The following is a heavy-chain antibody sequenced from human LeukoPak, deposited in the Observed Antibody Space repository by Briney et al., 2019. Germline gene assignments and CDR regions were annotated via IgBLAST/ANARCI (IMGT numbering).Heavy chain of an antibody. Sequence: LTGGSLRLSCAASGFTFSSYGMHWVRQAPGKGLEWVAVIWYDGSNKYYADSVKGRFTISRDNSTNTLYLQMNSLRAEDTAVYYCARDGATGAAVDYWGQGTLVTVSS. V-gene: IGHV3-33*01. D-gene: IGHD6-13*01. CDR1: GFTFSSYG. J-gene: IGHJ4*02. CDR2: IWYDGSNK. CDR3: ARDGATGAAVDY.